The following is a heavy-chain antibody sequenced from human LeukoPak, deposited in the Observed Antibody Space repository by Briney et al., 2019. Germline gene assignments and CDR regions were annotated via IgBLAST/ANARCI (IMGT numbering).Heavy chain of an antibody. V-gene: IGHV3-30-3*01. D-gene: IGHD3-22*01. CDR1: GFTFSSYA. J-gene: IGHJ4*02. Sequence: GGSLILSCAASGFTFSSYAMHWVRQAPGKGLEWVAVISYDGSNKYYADSVKGRFTISRDNSKNTLYLQMNSLRAEDTAVYYCARDRVVITLNYFDYWGQGTLVTVSS. CDR3: ARDRVVITLNYFDY. CDR2: ISYDGSNK.